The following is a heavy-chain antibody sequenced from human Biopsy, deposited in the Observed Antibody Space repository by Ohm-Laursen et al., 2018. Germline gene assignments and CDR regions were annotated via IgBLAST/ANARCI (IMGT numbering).Heavy chain of an antibody. CDR1: GYTLTDLS. J-gene: IGHJ4*02. CDR3: AGDINNWNVNY. D-gene: IGHD1-20*01. Sequence: GSSVKVSCKVSGYTLTDLSMHWVRQAPGKGLEWMGGFAPENGKTIYAQKFQGRVTMTEDTSTDTAYMELSNLRSEDTAVYYCAGDINNWNVNYWGQGTRVIVSS. V-gene: IGHV1-24*01. CDR2: FAPENGKT.